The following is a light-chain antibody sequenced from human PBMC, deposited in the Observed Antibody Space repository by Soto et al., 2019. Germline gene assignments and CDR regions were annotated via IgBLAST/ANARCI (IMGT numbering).Light chain of an antibody. J-gene: IGKJ1*01. CDR2: AAS. V-gene: IGKV3-11*01. Sequence: EVGMTQSPAALSLSPGERPTLSCRASQSISDYLAWYQQKPGQAPRLLLYAASSRATGIPARFSGSGSGTDFTLTISSLEPEDCAVYYCQQCSNWPRTFGQGTKVDNK. CDR1: QSISDY. CDR3: QQCSNWPRT.